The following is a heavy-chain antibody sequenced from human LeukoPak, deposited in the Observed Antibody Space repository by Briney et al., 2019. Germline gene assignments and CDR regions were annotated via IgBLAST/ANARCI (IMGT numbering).Heavy chain of an antibody. CDR3: ASATYCGGDCYAFFDD. Sequence: GSLRLSCAASRFSVSIKYMSWVRQAPGKGLEWVSSIWSGGNTYYADSVKGRFTISRDNFKNTVYLQMNSLRAEDTAVYYRASATYCGGDCYAFFDDWGQGTLVTVSS. V-gene: IGHV3-66*02. D-gene: IGHD2-21*02. CDR2: IWSGGNT. CDR1: RFSVSIKY. J-gene: IGHJ4*02.